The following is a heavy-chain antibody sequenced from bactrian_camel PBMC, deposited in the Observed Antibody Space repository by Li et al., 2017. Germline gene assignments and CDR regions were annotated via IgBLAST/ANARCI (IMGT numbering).Heavy chain of an antibody. CDR2: TYDSGRTT. CDR3: AAGRGYGLDCDDASGY. CDR1: GFTFSNYG. J-gene: IGHJ6*01. Sequence: HVQLVESGGGLVRPGESLILSCAASGFTFSNYGMSWVRQAPGKGLEWVSSTYDSGRTTYYADSVTGRFTGSRDNAKKAVYLEMNSLKPEDTGVYYCAAGRGYGLDCDDASGYWGQGTQVTVS. V-gene: IGHV3-2*01. D-gene: IGHD3*01.